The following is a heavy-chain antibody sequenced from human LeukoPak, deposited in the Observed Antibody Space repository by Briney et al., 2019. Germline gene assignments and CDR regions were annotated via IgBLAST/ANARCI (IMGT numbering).Heavy chain of an antibody. V-gene: IGHV3-23*01. CDR1: GFTISDNY. CDR2: ISGSGGST. J-gene: IGHJ4*02. Sequence: GGSLRLSCAASGFTISDNYMTWVRQAPGKGLEWVSAISGSGGSTYYADSVKGRFTISRDNSKNTLYLQMNSLRAEDTAVYYCAKVGLTGYPYYFDYWGQGTLVTVSS. D-gene: IGHD3-9*01. CDR3: AKVGLTGYPYYFDY.